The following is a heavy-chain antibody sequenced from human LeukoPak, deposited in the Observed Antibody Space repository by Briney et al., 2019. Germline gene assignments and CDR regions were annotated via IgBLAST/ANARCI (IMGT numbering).Heavy chain of an antibody. J-gene: IGHJ4*02. CDR3: AKGGGSDWYLYEY. CDR1: GFTFSAYA. V-gene: IGHV3-23*01. CDR2: ISYSGSA. Sequence: GGSLRLSCAASGFTFSAYAMNWVRQAPGRGLEWVSVISYSGSAYYADSVKGRFTISGDNSKNTLYLQMNSLRAEDTAIYYCAKGGGSDWYLYEYWGQGTPVTVSS. D-gene: IGHD6-19*01.